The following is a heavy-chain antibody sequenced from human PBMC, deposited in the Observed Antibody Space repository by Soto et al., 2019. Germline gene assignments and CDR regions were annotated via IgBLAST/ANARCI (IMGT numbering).Heavy chain of an antibody. CDR3: ASGSSGWYRAFDI. V-gene: IGHV1-18*01. D-gene: IGHD6-19*01. J-gene: IGHJ3*02. Sequence: ASVKVACKASGYRNTIYGSSWGRKTTGQGLEWMGWISAYNGNTNYAQKLQGRVTMTTDTSTSTAYMELRSLRSDDTAVYYCASGSSGWYRAFDIWGQGTEVTVSS. CDR2: ISAYNGNT. CDR1: GYRNTIYG.